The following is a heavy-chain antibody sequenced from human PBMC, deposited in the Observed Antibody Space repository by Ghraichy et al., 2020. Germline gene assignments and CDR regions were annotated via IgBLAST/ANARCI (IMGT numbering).Heavy chain of an antibody. CDR3: ARAAGEESAFDI. CDR1: GGSISSGGYS. D-gene: IGHD3-10*01. CDR2: IYHSGST. Sequence: SETLSLTCAVSGGSISSGGYSWSWIRQPPGKGLEWIGYIYHSGSTYYNPSLKSRVTISVDRSKNQFSLKLSSVTAADTAVYYCARAAGEESAFDIWGQGTMVTVSS. J-gene: IGHJ3*02. V-gene: IGHV4-30-2*01.